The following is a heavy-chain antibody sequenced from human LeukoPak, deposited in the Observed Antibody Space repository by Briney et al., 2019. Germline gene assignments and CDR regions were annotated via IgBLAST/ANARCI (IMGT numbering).Heavy chain of an antibody. CDR3: ARDHLPYYYDSSGYYYYYYGMDV. V-gene: IGHV3-11*05. Sequence: GGSLRLSCAASGFTFSDYYMSWIRQAPGKGLEWVSYISSSSSYTNYADSVKGRFTISRDNAKNSLYLQMNSLRAEDTAVYYCARDHLPYYYDSSGYYYYYYGMDVWGQGTTVTVSS. J-gene: IGHJ6*02. D-gene: IGHD3-22*01. CDR1: GFTFSDYY. CDR2: ISSSSSYT.